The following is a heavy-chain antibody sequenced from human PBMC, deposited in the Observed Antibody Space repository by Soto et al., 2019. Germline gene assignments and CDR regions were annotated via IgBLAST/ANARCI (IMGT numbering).Heavy chain of an antibody. J-gene: IGHJ6*03. V-gene: IGHV3-73*01. Sequence: PGGSLRLSCAASGFTFSGSAMHWVRQASGKGLEWVGRIRSKANSYATAYAASVKGRFTISRDDSKNTAYLQMNSLKTEDTAVYYCTRYWGGDCSSTSCHDRYYYYYYMDVWGKGTTVTVSS. CDR1: GFTFSGSA. D-gene: IGHD2-2*01. CDR3: TRYWGGDCSSTSCHDRYYYYYYMDV. CDR2: IRSKANSYAT.